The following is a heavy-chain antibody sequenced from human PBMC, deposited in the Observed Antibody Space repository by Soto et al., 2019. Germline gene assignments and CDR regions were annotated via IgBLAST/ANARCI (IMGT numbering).Heavy chain of an antibody. CDR3: ARVGGGGYYFDY. CDR2: IWYDGSNK. CDR1: GFTFSSYG. J-gene: IGHJ4*02. V-gene: IGHV3-33*01. D-gene: IGHD3-16*01. Sequence: QVQLVESGGGVVQPGRSLRLSCAASGFTFSSYGMHWVRQAPGKGLEWVAVIWYDGSNKYYADSVKGRFTISRDNSKNTLYLQMNSLRAEDTAVYYCARVGGGGYYFDYWGQGTLVTVSS.